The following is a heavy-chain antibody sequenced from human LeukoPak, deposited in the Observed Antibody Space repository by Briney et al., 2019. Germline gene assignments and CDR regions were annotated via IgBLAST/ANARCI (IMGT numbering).Heavy chain of an antibody. CDR1: GGSISSGDYY. Sequence: YPSETLSLTCTVSGGSISSGDYYWSWIRQPPGMGLEWIGYIYYSGSTYYNPSLKSRVTISVDTSKNQFSPKLSSVTAADTAVYYCAREQANYYGSGSYAFDYWGQGTLVTVSS. D-gene: IGHD3-10*01. CDR3: AREQANYYGSGSYAFDY. V-gene: IGHV4-30-4*01. CDR2: IYYSGST. J-gene: IGHJ4*02.